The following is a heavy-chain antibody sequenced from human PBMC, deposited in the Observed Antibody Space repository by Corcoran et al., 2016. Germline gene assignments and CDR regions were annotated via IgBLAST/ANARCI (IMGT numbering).Heavy chain of an antibody. D-gene: IGHD1-26*01. J-gene: IGHJ4*02. CDR1: GFTFSSYG. CDR3: ARDGDGRGSYDY. CDR2: IWYDGSNK. V-gene: IGHV3-33*01. Sequence: QVQLVESGGGVVQPGRSLRLSCAASGFTFSSYGMHWVRQAPGKGLEWVAVIWYDGSNKYYADSVKGRFTISRDNSKNTLYLQMNSLRAEDTAVYYCARDGDGRGSYDYWGQGTLVTVSS.